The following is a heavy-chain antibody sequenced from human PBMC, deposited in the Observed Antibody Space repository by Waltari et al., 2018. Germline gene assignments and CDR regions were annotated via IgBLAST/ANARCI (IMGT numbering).Heavy chain of an antibody. CDR2: YNPVFGTA. D-gene: IGHD5-18*01. J-gene: IGHJ4*02. V-gene: IGHV1-69*08. Sequence: QVQLVQSGAEVKKPGSSVKVSCKASGGTFSSYAISWVRQAPGQGLEWMGRYNPVFGTANYAQKFQGRVTITADKSTSTAYMGLSSLRSEDTAVYYCARGYTAMANAVGVSFDYWGQGTLVTVSS. CDR3: ARGYTAMANAVGVSFDY. CDR1: GGTFSSYA.